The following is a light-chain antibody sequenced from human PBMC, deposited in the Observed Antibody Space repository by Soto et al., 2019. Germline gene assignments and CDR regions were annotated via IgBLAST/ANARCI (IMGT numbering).Light chain of an antibody. J-gene: IGLJ3*02. CDR1: SSDVGGYDY. Sequence: QSAVTQPASVSGSPGQSITISCTGTSSDVGGYDYVSWYQQHPGKAPKLMIFDVSHRPSGVSTRFSGSKSGNTASLTISGLQAEDEADYYCSSYTSTTTLGVFGGGTKLTV. CDR3: SSYTSTTTLGV. V-gene: IGLV2-14*01. CDR2: DVS.